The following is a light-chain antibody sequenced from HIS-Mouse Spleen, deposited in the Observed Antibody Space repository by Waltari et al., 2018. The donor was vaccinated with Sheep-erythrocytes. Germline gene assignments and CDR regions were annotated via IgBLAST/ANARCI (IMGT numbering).Light chain of an antibody. Sequence: SYELTQPPSGSVSPGHTARITCSGDALPNKSAYWYQQKSGQAPVLVIYEDSKRPSGIPERFSGSSSGTMATLTISGAQVEDDADYYCYSTDSSGNHWVFGGGTKLTVL. CDR1: ALPNKS. V-gene: IGLV3-10*01. J-gene: IGLJ3*02. CDR2: EDS. CDR3: YSTDSSGNHWV.